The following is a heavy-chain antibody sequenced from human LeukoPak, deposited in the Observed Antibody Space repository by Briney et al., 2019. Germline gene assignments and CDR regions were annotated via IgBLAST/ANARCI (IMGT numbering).Heavy chain of an antibody. V-gene: IGHV3-30-3*01. CDR1: GFTFSSYA. CDR2: ISYDGSNK. CDR3: ARENGQLLWFGELSP. D-gene: IGHD3-10*01. J-gene: IGHJ5*02. Sequence: GGSLRLSCAASGFTFSSYAMHWVRQAPGKGLEWVAGISYDGSNKYYADSAKGRFTISRDNSKNTLYLQMNSLRAEDTAVYYCARENGQLLWFGELSPWGQGTLVTVSS.